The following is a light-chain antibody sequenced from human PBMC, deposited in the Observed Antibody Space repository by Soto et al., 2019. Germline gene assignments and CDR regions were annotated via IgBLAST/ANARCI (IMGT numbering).Light chain of an antibody. CDR2: GAS. CDR3: QQYYNWPPKYT. Sequence: EIVMTQSPATLSVSPGERATLSCRASQSISSNLAWYQQKPGQAPSLLIYGASTRATGIPARFSGSGSGTDFTLTISSLQSEDFAVYYCQQYYNWPPKYTFGQGTMLEIK. J-gene: IGKJ2*01. CDR1: QSISSN. V-gene: IGKV3-15*01.